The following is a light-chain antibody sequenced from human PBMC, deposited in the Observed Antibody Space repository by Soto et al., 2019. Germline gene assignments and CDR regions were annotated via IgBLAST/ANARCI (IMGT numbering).Light chain of an antibody. V-gene: IGLV1-40*01. CDR3: QYYDSSLTSWV. J-gene: IGLJ3*02. CDR2: GNS. CDR1: SSNIGAGHD. Sequence: QSVLTQPPSVSGAPGQRVSSSCTDSSSNIGAGHDVHWYQQLPGTPPKLLIYGNSNRPSGVPDRFAGSKSGTSASLAITGLQADDEAAYYCQYYDSSLTSWVFGGGTKLTVL.